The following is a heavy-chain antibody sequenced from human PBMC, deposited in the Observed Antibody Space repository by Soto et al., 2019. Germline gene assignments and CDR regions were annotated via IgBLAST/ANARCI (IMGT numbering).Heavy chain of an antibody. D-gene: IGHD3-10*01. V-gene: IGHV1-18*04. Sequence: QVQLVQSGAKVKKPGASVKVSCKASGYTFTSYGISWVRQAPGQGLEWMGWISAYNGNTNYAQKLQGRVTMTTDTSTSTAYMELRSLRSDDTAVYYCARVSGSGSLYYYYYYGMDVWGQGTTVTVSS. J-gene: IGHJ6*02. CDR2: ISAYNGNT. CDR3: ARVSGSGSLYYYYYYGMDV. CDR1: GYTFTSYG.